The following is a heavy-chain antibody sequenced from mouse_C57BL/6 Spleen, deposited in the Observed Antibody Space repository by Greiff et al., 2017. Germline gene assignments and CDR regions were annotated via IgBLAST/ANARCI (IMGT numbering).Heavy chain of an antibody. D-gene: IGHD2-5*01. J-gene: IGHJ2*01. CDR3: ARGDYYINYDYFDH. CDR2: IYPGSGST. V-gene: IGHV1-55*01. CDR1: GYTFTSYW. Sequence: VQLQQPGAELVKPGASVKMSCKASGYTFTSYWITWVKQRPGQGLEWIGDIYPGSGSTNYNEKFKSKATLTVDTTSSTAYMQLSSLASEDSAVYYCARGDYYINYDYFDHWGQGTTLTVSS.